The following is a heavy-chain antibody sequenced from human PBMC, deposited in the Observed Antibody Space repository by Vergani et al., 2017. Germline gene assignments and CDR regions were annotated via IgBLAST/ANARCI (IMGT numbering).Heavy chain of an antibody. CDR3: AKETGYYYGMDV. Sequence: QVQLQESGPGLVKPSETLSLTCTVSGGSISSYYWSWIRQPPGKGLEWIEYIYYSGSTNYNPSLKSRVTISVDTSKNQFSLKLSSVTAADTAVYYCAKETGYYYGMDVWGQGTTVTVSS. J-gene: IGHJ6*02. D-gene: IGHD3-9*01. CDR2: IYYSGST. CDR1: GGSISSYY. V-gene: IGHV4-59*08.